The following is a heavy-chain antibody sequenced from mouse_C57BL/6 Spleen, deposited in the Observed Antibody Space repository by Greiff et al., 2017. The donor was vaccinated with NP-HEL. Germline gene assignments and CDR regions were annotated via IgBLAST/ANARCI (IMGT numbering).Heavy chain of an antibody. CDR2: IDPSDSYT. Sequence: QVQLQQPGAELVRPGTSVKLSCKASGYTFTSYWMHWVKQRPGQGLEWIGVIDPSDSYTNYNQKFKGKATLTVDTSSSTAYMQLSSLTSEDSAVYYCASWDDFAYWGQGTLVTVSA. CDR1: GYTFTSYW. J-gene: IGHJ3*01. CDR3: ASWDDFAY. D-gene: IGHD4-1*01. V-gene: IGHV1-59*01.